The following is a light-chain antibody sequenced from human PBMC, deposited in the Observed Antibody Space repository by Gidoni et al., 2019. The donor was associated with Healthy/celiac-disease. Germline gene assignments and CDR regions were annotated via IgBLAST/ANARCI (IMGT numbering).Light chain of an antibody. CDR1: QSISSY. J-gene: IGKJ3*01. CDR3: QQSYSTPQT. V-gene: IGKV1-39*01. Sequence: DTQMTQSPSSLSASVGDRVTITCRASQSISSYLNWYQQKPGKAPKLLVYDASSLQSGVPSRFSGSGSGTDFTLTISSLQPEDFATYYCQQSYSTPQTFGPGTKVDIK. CDR2: DAS.